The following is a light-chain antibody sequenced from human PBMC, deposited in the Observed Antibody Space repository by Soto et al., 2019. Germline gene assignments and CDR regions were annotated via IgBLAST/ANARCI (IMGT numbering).Light chain of an antibody. CDR3: QQLNNYPWT. CDR2: AAS. V-gene: IGKV1-9*01. Sequence: DIQLTQSPSFLSASVGDRVTITCRASQDITSYLAWYQQKPGKVPTLLIYAASTLQIGVPSRFSGSGSGTEFTLTISSLQPDDFASYYCQQLNNYPWTIGQGTKVEIK. J-gene: IGKJ1*01. CDR1: QDITSY.